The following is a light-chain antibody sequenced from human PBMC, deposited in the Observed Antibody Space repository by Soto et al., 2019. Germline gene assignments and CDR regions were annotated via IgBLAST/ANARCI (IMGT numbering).Light chain of an antibody. Sequence: EIVMTQSPGTLSVSPGESATLSCRASQSFSSTFAWYQQKPGQAPRLLIYGPSTRATGVPARFSGSGSGTEFTLTISSLQPEDFAVYYCQYYNNWLRGTVGQGTKLEIK. CDR2: GPS. V-gene: IGKV3-15*01. CDR3: QYYNNWLRGT. J-gene: IGKJ2*02. CDR1: QSFSST.